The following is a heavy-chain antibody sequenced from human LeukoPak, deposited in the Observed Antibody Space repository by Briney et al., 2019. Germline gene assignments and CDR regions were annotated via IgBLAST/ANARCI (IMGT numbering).Heavy chain of an antibody. CDR1: GYTFTSYA. Sequence: ASAKVSCKASGYTFTSYAMHWVRQAPGQTLEWMGWINAGNGNTKYSQKFQGRVTITRDTSASTAYMELSGLRSEDTAVYYCARGRIAVPFPPDYWGLGTLVTVSS. D-gene: IGHD6-19*01. J-gene: IGHJ4*02. CDR3: ARGRIAVPFPPDY. CDR2: INAGNGNT. V-gene: IGHV1-3*01.